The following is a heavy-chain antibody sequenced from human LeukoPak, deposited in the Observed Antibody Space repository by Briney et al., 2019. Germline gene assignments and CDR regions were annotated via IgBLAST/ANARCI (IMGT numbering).Heavy chain of an antibody. CDR2: IYYGGST. Sequence: SETLSLTCTVSGGSISSYYWSWIRQPPGKGLGWIGYIYYGGSTNYNPSLKSRVTISVDTSKNQFSLKMSSVTAADTAVYYCARGRQLVSYWGQGTLVTVSS. J-gene: IGHJ4*02. V-gene: IGHV4-59*01. CDR1: GGSISSYY. D-gene: IGHD6-6*01. CDR3: ARGRQLVSY.